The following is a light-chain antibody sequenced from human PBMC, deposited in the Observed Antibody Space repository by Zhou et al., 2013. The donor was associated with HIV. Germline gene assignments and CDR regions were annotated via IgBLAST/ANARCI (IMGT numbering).Light chain of an antibody. CDR2: DAS. CDR1: QSVTSSY. J-gene: IGKJ4*01. Sequence: EIVLTQSPGTLSLSPGERATLSCRASQSVTSSYLAWYQQKSGQAPRLLIYDASSRATGIPDRFSGSGSGADFTLTISRLEPEDFAVYFCQQYGSSPLTFGGGTKVE. CDR3: QQYGSSPLT. V-gene: IGKV3-20*01.